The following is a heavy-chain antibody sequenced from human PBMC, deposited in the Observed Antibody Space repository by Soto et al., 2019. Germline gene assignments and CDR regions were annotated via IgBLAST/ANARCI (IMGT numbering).Heavy chain of an antibody. Sequence: ESGGGLVKPGGSLRLSCTASEFTFSDYYMSWIRQAPGKGLEWLSYISSSGSPIYYADSVKGRFTISRDNAKTSLYLQMNSLRADDTAVYYCAKSPVSPFWYFDLWGHGTLVTVSS. V-gene: IGHV3-11*01. CDR2: ISSSGSPI. CDR3: AKSPVSPFWYFDL. J-gene: IGHJ2*01. D-gene: IGHD4-17*01. CDR1: EFTFSDYY.